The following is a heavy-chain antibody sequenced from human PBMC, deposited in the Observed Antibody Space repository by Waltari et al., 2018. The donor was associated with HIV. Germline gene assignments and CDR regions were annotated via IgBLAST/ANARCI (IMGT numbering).Heavy chain of an antibody. CDR1: GYTLSELS. CDR2: FDPEDGKT. D-gene: IGHD1-26*01. V-gene: IGHV1-24*01. CDR3: ATDPFLTVGAPGY. J-gene: IGHJ4*02. Sequence: QVQLVQSGAEVKKTGASVKVSCKVSGYTLSELSIHWVRQAHGKGLEWMGGFDPEDGKTIYAQKFQGRVTLTEDTSRDTAYMELSRLRSEDTAVYYCATDPFLTVGAPGYWGQGTLVTVSS.